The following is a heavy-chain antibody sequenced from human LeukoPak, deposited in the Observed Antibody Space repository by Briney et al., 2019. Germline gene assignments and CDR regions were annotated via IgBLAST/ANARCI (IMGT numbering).Heavy chain of an antibody. CDR2: IYYSGST. D-gene: IGHD6-13*01. CDR3: ARTGIAAAGTFDY. J-gene: IGHJ4*02. V-gene: IGHV4-39*07. Sequence: SETLSLTCTVSGGSISSSSYYWGWIRQPPGKGLEWIGSIYYSGSTYYNPSLKSRVTISVDTSKNQFSLKLSSVTAADTAVYYCARTGIAAAGTFDYWGQGTLVTVSS. CDR1: GGSISSSSYY.